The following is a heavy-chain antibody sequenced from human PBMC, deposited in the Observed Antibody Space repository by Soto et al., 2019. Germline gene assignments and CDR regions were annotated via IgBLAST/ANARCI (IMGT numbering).Heavy chain of an antibody. V-gene: IGHV4-59*01. CDR3: ARDLRFPSRRGFDP. J-gene: IGHJ5*02. Sequence: PSETLSLTCTVSGGSISSYYWSWIRQPPGKGLEWIGYIYYSGSTNYNPSLKSRVTISVDTSKNQFSLKLSSVTAADTAVYYCARDLRFPSRRGFDPWGQGTLVTVSS. CDR1: GGSISSYY. D-gene: IGHD3-3*01. CDR2: IYYSGST.